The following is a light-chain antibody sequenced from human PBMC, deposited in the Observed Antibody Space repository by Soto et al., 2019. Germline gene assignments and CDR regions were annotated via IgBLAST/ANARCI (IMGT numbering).Light chain of an antibody. CDR1: RSVGGN. CDR2: GAS. CDR3: QQYNDWPRT. Sequence: ETVMTQSPATLSVSPGERATLSCRASRSVGGNVAWYQKKPGQAPRILMYGASARATGVPARISGRGSGTEFTLTIGSLQSEDFAVYYCQQYNDWPRTFGQGTKVEIK. V-gene: IGKV3-15*01. J-gene: IGKJ1*01.